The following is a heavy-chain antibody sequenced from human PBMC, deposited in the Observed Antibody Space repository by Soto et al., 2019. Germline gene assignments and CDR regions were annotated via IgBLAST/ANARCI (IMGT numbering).Heavy chain of an antibody. D-gene: IGHD3-22*01. CDR3: ASIYDSSGYYYGNNWFDP. CDR1: GGSISSGGFY. CDR2: IYYSGST. V-gene: IGHV4-31*02. Sequence: SETLSLTCTVSGGSISSGGFYWSWIRQHPGKGLEWIGYIYYSGSTYYSPSLKSRVTISVDTSKNQFSLKLSSVTAADTAVYYCASIYDSSGYYYGNNWFDPWGQGTLVTVSS. J-gene: IGHJ5*02.